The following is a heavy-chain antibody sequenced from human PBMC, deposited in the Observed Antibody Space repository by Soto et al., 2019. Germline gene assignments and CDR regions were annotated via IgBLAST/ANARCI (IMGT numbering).Heavy chain of an antibody. CDR1: GFTFSSYS. Sequence: EVRLVESGGGLVKPGGSLRLSCIASGFTFSSYSMKWVRQAPGQGLEWVSSISNRGSYIYYAYSVKGRFTISRDNAGNSLYLQMNNLRVEDTAVYHCARGGEIPAEGGFDPWGQGTLVTVSS. V-gene: IGHV3-21*02. CDR3: ARGGEIPAEGGFDP. D-gene: IGHD3-16*01. J-gene: IGHJ5*02. CDR2: ISNRGSYI.